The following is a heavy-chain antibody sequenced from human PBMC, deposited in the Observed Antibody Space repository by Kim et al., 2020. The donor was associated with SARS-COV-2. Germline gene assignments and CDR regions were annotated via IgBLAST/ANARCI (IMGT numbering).Heavy chain of an antibody. D-gene: IGHD2-15*01. Sequence: GESLKISCKGSGYRFPSYWIGWVRQMPGKGLEWMGIIYPGDSGIRYRPSFQGQVTIQADKSINTAYLQWSSLKASDTAMYYCARRVYCSGGSCYSGGVGYYFDYWGQGTQVTVSS. V-gene: IGHV5-51*01. CDR1: GYRFPSYW. J-gene: IGHJ4*02. CDR2: IYPGDSGI. CDR3: ARRVYCSGGSCYSGGVGYYFDY.